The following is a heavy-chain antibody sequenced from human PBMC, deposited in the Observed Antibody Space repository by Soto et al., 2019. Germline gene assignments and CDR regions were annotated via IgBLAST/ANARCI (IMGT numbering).Heavy chain of an antibody. J-gene: IGHJ3*02. CDR1: GGSFGSSA. CDR3: ARLRRDWGDAFDI. V-gene: IGHV1-69*01. Sequence: QVQLVQSGADVKKPGSSVKVSCKTSGGSFGSSAISWVRQAPAQGLEWMGEIIPVFDKANYAQNFQGRVTITADELTGTVFMELSSLRSEDTTVYFCARLRRDWGDAFDIWGLGTFVTVSS. CDR2: IIPVFDKA. D-gene: IGHD3-16*01.